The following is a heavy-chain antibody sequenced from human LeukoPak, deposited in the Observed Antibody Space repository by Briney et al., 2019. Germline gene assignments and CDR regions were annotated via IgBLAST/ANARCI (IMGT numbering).Heavy chain of an antibody. CDR3: ARGGSYYPYTR. Sequence: GGSLRLSCAASGFTFSSYWMHWVRQAPGKGLVWVSRINSDRSSTSYADSVKGRFTISSANATNTLYLKMNSLGAEETGVCYCARGGSYYPYTRWGQRTLVSVSS. CDR2: INSDRSST. D-gene: IGHD3-10*01. CDR1: GFTFSSYW. J-gene: IGHJ4*02. V-gene: IGHV3-74*01.